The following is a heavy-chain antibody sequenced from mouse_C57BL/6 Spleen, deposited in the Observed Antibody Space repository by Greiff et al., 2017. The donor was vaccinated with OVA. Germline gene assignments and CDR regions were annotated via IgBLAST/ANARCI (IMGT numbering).Heavy chain of an antibody. Sequence: QVQLKQPGAELVKPGASVKLSCKASGYTFTSYWMHWVKQRPGRGLEWIGRIDPNSGGTKYNEKFKSKATLTVDKPSSTAYMQLSRLTSVDSAVYSCARSTPFVATPFDSCGQGTTLSVSS. D-gene: IGHD1-1*01. J-gene: IGHJ2*01. CDR3: ARSTPFVATPFDS. V-gene: IGHV1-72*01. CDR2: IDPNSGGT. CDR1: GYTFTSYW.